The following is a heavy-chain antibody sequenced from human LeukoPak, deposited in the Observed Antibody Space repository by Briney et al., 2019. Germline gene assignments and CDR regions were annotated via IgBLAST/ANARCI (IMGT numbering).Heavy chain of an antibody. CDR3: ARDHGHYYDSSGYYPIDAFDI. V-gene: IGHV1-18*01. Sequence: VASVKVSCKASGYTFTSYGISWVRQAPGQGLEWMGWISAYNGNTNYAQKLQGRVTMTTDTSTSTAYMELRSLRSDDTAVYYCARDHGHYYDSSGYYPIDAFDIWGQGTMVTVSS. CDR2: ISAYNGNT. D-gene: IGHD3-22*01. J-gene: IGHJ3*02. CDR1: GYTFTSYG.